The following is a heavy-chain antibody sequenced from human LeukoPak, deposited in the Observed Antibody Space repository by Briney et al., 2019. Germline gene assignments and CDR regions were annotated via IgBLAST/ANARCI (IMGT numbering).Heavy chain of an antibody. J-gene: IGHJ4*02. CDR3: ARQIPPAGTPGFDF. V-gene: IGHV4-4*07. CDR2: IYSTGST. D-gene: IGHD6-19*01. CDR1: GGSISSYY. Sequence: PSETLSLTCTVSGGSISSYYWSWIRQPAGKGLEWIGRIYSTGSTNYNPSLKSRVTMSVDTSKNQFSLRLRSVTAADTAVYYCARQIPPAGTPGFDFGARGARVTV.